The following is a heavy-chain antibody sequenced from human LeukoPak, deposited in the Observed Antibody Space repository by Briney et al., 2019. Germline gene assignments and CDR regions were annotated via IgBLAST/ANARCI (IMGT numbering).Heavy chain of an antibody. J-gene: IGHJ5*02. CDR1: GFTFSSYA. D-gene: IGHD2-15*01. CDR2: ISYDGSNK. V-gene: IGHV3-30-3*01. Sequence: GGSLRRSCAASGFTFSSYAMHWVRQAPGKGLEWVAVISYDGSNKYYADSVKGRFTISRDNSKNTLYLQMNSLRAEDTAVYYCARDEYSFYHWGQGTLVTVSS. CDR3: ARDEYSFYH.